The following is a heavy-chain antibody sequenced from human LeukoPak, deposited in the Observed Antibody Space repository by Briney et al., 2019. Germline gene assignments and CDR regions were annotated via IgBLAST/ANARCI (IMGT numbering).Heavy chain of an antibody. Sequence: SETLSLTCTVSGGSISSYYWSWIRQPAGKGLEWIGRIYTSGSTNYNPSLKSRVTISVDASKNQFSLKLSSVTAADTAVYYCASGIPTGDPVRIDYWGQGTLVTVSS. CDR1: GGSISSYY. J-gene: IGHJ4*02. CDR2: IYTSGST. CDR3: ASGIPTGDPVRIDY. V-gene: IGHV4-4*07. D-gene: IGHD7-27*01.